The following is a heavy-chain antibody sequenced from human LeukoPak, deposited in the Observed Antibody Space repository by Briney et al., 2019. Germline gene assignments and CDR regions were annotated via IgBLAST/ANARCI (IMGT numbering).Heavy chain of an antibody. CDR2: INHSGST. CDR1: GGSFSGYY. D-gene: IGHD3-9*01. V-gene: IGHV4-34*01. CDR3: ATDILTGYHAFDI. J-gene: IGHJ3*02. Sequence: PSETLSLTCAVYGGSFSGYYWSWIRQPPGKGLEWIGEINHSGSTNYNPSLKSRVTISVDTSKNQFSLKLSSVTAADTAVYYCATDILTGYHAFDIWGQGTMVTVSS.